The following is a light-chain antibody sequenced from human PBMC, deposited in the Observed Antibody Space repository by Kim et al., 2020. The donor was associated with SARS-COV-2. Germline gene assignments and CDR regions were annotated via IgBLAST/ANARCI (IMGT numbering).Light chain of an antibody. Sequence: SSELTQDPAVSVALGQTVRITCLGDSLRRYDASWYQQKPGQAPVLVIYSENKRPSGIPDRFSGSSSGNTASLTITGAQAEDEADYYCNSRDSNGNHVMFGGGTQLTVL. V-gene: IGLV3-19*01. CDR3: NSRDSNGNHVM. CDR1: SLRRYD. J-gene: IGLJ3*02. CDR2: SEN.